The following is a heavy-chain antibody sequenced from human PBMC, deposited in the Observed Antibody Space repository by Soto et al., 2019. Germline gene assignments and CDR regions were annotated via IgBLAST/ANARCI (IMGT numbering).Heavy chain of an antibody. J-gene: IGHJ6*02. CDR1: GYTFTSYG. V-gene: IGHV1-18*01. D-gene: IGHD2-21*01. CDR3: ARWGAYVPEDYYYGMDV. Sequence: QVQLVQSGAEVKKPGASVKVSCKASGYTFTSYGISWVRQAPGQGLEWMGWISAYNGNTNYAQKLQGRVTMTTDTSTSTAYMELRSLRSDDTAGYYCARWGAYVPEDYYYGMDVWGQGTTVTVAS. CDR2: ISAYNGNT.